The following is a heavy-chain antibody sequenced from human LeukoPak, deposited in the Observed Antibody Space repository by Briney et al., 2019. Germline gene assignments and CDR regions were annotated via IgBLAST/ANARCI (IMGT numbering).Heavy chain of an antibody. CDR2: ISAYNGNT. CDR3: ARDGSSGWPLYYFDY. V-gene: IGHV1-18*01. D-gene: IGHD6-19*01. J-gene: IGHJ4*02. CDR1: GYTFTSYG. Sequence: ASVKVSCKASGYTFTSYGISWVRQAPGQGLEWMGWISAYNGNTNYAQKLQGRVTMTTDTSTSTAYMELRSLRSDDTAVYYCARDGSSGWPLYYFDYWGQGTLVTVSS.